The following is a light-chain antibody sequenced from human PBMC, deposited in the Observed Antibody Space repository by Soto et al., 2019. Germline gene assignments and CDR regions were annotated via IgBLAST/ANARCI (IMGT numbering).Light chain of an antibody. J-gene: IGLJ2*01. CDR2: EVN. Sequence: QSALTQPPSVSGSPGQSVTISCTGTSSDVGSYNRVSWYQQPPGTAPKLMIYEVNNRPSGVPDRFSGSKSGNTASLTISGLQAEDEADYYCGSFTSSSTVVFGGGTKLTVL. CDR3: GSFTSSSTVV. CDR1: SSDVGSYNR. V-gene: IGLV2-18*02.